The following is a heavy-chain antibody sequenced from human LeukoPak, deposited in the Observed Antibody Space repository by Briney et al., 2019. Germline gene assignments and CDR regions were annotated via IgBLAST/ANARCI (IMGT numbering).Heavy chain of an antibody. CDR3: ARVGSSSSGDPFDY. CDR1: GFTFSSYS. D-gene: IGHD6-6*01. J-gene: IGHJ4*02. Sequence: GGSLRLACAASGFTFSSYSMNWVRQAQGKGLEWVSSISSSSSYIYYADSVKGRFTIARDNAKNSLYLQMNSLRAEDTAVYYCARVGSSSSGDPFDYWGQGTLVTVSS. V-gene: IGHV3-21*01. CDR2: ISSSSSYI.